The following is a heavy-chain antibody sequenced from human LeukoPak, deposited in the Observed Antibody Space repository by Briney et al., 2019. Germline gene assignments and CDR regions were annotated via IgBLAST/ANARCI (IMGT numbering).Heavy chain of an antibody. CDR1: GFTFSTYA. CDR2: ISSSSSYI. CDR3: ARTSSLTPTPSFDY. V-gene: IGHV3-21*01. D-gene: IGHD2-15*01. Sequence: TAGGSLRLSCAASGFTFSTYAMNWVRQAPGKGLEWVSSISSSSSYIYYADSLKGRFTISRDSAKNSLFLQMNSLRAEDTAVYYCARTSSLTPTPSFDYWGQGALVTVSS. J-gene: IGHJ4*02.